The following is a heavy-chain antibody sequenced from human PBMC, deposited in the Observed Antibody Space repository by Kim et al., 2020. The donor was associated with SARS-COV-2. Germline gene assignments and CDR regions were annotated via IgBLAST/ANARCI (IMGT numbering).Heavy chain of an antibody. CDR1: GYTFTSYY. CDR2: INPSGGST. D-gene: IGHD5-12*01. V-gene: IGHV1-46*01. CDR3: ARSNYVDIVATIFPYYYGMDV. Sequence: ASVKVSCKASGYTFTSYYMHWVRQAPGQGLEWMGIINPSGGSTSDAQKFQGRVTMTRDTSTSTVYMELSSLRSEDTAVYYCARSNYVDIVATIFPYYYGMDVWGRGTTVTVTS. J-gene: IGHJ6*02.